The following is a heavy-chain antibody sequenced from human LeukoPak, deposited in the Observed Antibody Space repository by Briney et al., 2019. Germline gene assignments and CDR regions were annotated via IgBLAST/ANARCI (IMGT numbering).Heavy chain of an antibody. Sequence: ASAKVSCEASGYTFTVYYMHWVRHAPGQGREWMGWINPNSGGTNYAQQFQGRVTMTRDTSITTAYMELSRLRSDDTAVYYCARVQGSGWYPFDYWGQGTLVTVSS. CDR1: GYTFTVYY. V-gene: IGHV1-2*02. D-gene: IGHD6-19*01. CDR3: ARVQGSGWYPFDY. CDR2: INPNSGGT. J-gene: IGHJ4*02.